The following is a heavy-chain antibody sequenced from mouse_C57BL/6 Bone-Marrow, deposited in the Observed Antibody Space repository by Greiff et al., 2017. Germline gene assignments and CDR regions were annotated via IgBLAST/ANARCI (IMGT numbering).Heavy chain of an antibody. CDR3: ARDRVGRSTMVPYAMDY. Sequence: EVNLVESGGGLVKPGGSLKLSCAASGFTFSSYAMSWVRQTPEKRLEWVATISDGGSYTYYPDNVKGRFTISRDNAKNNLYLQMSHLKSEDTAMYYCARDRVGRSTMVPYAMDYWGQGTSVTVSS. CDR1: GFTFSSYA. V-gene: IGHV5-4*01. CDR2: ISDGGSYT. D-gene: IGHD2-1*01. J-gene: IGHJ4*01.